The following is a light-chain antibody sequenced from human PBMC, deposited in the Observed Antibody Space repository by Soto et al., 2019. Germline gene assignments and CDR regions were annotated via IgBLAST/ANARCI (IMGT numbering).Light chain of an antibody. Sequence: LTQPASVSGSPGQSITISCTGTSRDVGGYNYVSWYQQHPGKAPKLMIYEVSNRPSGVSNRFSGSKSGNTASLTISGLQAEDEADYYCSSYTSSSTLYVFGTGTKVTVL. J-gene: IGLJ1*01. CDR1: SRDVGGYNY. CDR2: EVS. V-gene: IGLV2-14*01. CDR3: SSYTSSSTLYV.